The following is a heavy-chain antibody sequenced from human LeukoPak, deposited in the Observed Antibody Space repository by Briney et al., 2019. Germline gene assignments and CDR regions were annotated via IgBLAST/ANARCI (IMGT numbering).Heavy chain of an antibody. Sequence: GGSLRLSCAPSGYTFRSYAMHWVRQAPGKGLEWVALIYYDGSNKYYADSVKGRFTISRDNSKNTLFLQMNSLRADDTAVYYCARAFPYSSSSLYYFDYWGQGTLVTVSS. J-gene: IGHJ4*02. D-gene: IGHD6-13*01. CDR2: IYYDGSNK. V-gene: IGHV3-33*01. CDR3: ARAFPYSSSSLYYFDY. CDR1: GYTFRSYA.